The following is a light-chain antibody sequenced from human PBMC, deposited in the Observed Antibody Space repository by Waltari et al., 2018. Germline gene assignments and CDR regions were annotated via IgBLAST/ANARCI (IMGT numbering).Light chain of an antibody. CDR2: DVV. Sequence: YQPRPGKVPRLIIYDVVKRPSGVSNRFSGSMSGYTATLTISGLQAEDEADYYCCSYTSSDTYVFGSGTTVTVL. J-gene: IGLJ1*01. CDR3: CSYTSSDTYV. V-gene: IGLV2-14*03.